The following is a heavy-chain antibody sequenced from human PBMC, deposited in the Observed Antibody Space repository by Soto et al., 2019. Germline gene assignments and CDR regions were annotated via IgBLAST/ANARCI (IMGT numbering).Heavy chain of an antibody. Sequence: QVQLVQSGAEVKKPGSSVKVSCKASGGTFSSYTISWVRQAPGQGLEWMGRIIPILGIANYAQKFQGRVTITADKSTSTADMELSSLRSEDTAVYYCARGPYSSGWYVSWYFDLWGRGTLVTVSS. CDR1: GGTFSSYT. V-gene: IGHV1-69*02. J-gene: IGHJ2*01. CDR2: IIPILGIA. CDR3: ARGPYSSGWYVSWYFDL. D-gene: IGHD6-19*01.